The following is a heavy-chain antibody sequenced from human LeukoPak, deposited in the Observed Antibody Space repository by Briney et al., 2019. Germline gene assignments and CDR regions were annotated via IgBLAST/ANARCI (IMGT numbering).Heavy chain of an antibody. CDR1: GYTLTSYA. CDR3: ARDSSSTSYNWFDP. D-gene: IGHD2-2*01. V-gene: IGHV1-3*01. Sequence: ASVKVSCKASGYTLTSYAMHWVRQAPGQRLEWMGWINAGNGNTKYSQKFQGRVTITRDTSASTAYMELSSLRSEDTAVYYCARDSSSTSYNWFDPWGQGTLVTVSS. J-gene: IGHJ5*02. CDR2: INAGNGNT.